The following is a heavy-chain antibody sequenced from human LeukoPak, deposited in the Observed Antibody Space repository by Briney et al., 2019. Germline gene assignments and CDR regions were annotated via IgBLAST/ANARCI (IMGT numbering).Heavy chain of an antibody. CDR3: TRLGGSYYTY. J-gene: IGHJ4*02. CDR1: GFTFSRYW. V-gene: IGHV3-7*01. CDR2: IKQDGGEK. D-gene: IGHD1-26*01. Sequence: GGSLRLSCAASGFTFSRYWMSWVRQAPGEGLEWVANIKQDGGEKYYVDSVKGRFTISRDNAKNSLFLQMNSLRAEDTAVYYCTRLGGSYYTYWGQGTLVTVSS.